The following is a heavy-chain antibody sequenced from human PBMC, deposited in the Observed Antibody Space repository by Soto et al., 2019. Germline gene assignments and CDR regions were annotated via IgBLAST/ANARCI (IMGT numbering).Heavy chain of an antibody. J-gene: IGHJ4*02. CDR1: GFTFSSYA. D-gene: IGHD3-16*01. CDR2: ISYDGSNK. CDR3: ARAYEGDYFDY. Sequence: QVQLVESGGGVVQPGRSLRLSCAASGFTFSSYAMHWVRQAPGKGLEWEAVISYDGSNKYYADSVKGRFTISRDNSKNALDLQMNSLRAEDTAVYYCARAYEGDYFDYWGPGTLVTVSS. V-gene: IGHV3-30-3*01.